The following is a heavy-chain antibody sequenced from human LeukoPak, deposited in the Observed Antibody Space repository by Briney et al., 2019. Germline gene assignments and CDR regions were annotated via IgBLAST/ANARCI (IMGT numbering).Heavy chain of an antibody. CDR3: ARRRNVYCFDY. J-gene: IGHJ4*02. CDR1: GSSFTNYW. V-gene: IGHV5-51*01. CDR2: IYPGDSDT. D-gene: IGHD1-1*01. Sequence: GESLKISCKGSGSSFTNYWIAWVRPLPGKGLEWMGIIYPGDSDTTYSPSFQGQVTISADRSISTAYLQWSSLKASDTAMYYCARRRNVYCFDYWGQGTLVTVSS.